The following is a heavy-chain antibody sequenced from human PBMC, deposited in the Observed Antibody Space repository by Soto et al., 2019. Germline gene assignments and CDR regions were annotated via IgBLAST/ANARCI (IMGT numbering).Heavy chain of an antibody. CDR1: GGSISSYY. CDR3: ARRGYDILTGYLYYFDY. V-gene: IGHV4-59*01. D-gene: IGHD3-9*01. CDR2: IYYSGST. J-gene: IGHJ4*02. Sequence: PSETLSLTCTVSGGSISSYYWSWIRQPPGKGLEWIGYIYYSGSTNYNPSLKSRVTISVDTSKNQFSLKLSSVTAADTAVYYCARRGYDILTGYLYYFDYWGQGTLVTVSS.